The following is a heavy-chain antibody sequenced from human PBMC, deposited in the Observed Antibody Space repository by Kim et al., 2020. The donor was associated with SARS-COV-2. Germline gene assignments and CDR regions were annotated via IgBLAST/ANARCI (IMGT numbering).Heavy chain of an antibody. CDR3: ARDRYSSSWYYYYGMDV. CDR1: GGSISSYY. J-gene: IGHJ6*02. V-gene: IGHV4-4*07. Sequence: SETLSLTCTVSGGSISSYYWSWIRQPAGKGLEWIGRIYTSGSTNYNLSLKSRVTMSVDTSKNQFSLKLNSVTAADTAVYYCARDRYSSSWYYYYGMDVWGQGTTVTVSS. D-gene: IGHD6-13*01. CDR2: IYTSGST.